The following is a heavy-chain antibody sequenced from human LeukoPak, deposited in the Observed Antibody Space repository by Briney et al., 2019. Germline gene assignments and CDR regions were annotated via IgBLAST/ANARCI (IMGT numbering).Heavy chain of an antibody. CDR2: ISGSGVST. V-gene: IGHV3-23*01. Sequence: GGSLRLSCAASGFTFSSFAMTWVRQAPGKGLEWVSSISGSGVSTYLADSVKGRFTVSRDNSKDTLYLQMDCLRADDTAVYFCAKKETEYSTGRSYMAVWGKGTTVTVSS. D-gene: IGHD6-25*01. CDR3: AKKETEYSTGRSYMAV. J-gene: IGHJ6*03. CDR1: GFTFSSFA.